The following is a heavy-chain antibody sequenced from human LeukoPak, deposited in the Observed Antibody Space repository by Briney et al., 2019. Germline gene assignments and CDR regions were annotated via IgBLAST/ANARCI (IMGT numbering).Heavy chain of an antibody. CDR1: GGFFSSYY. Sequence: PSETLSPSCAVYGGFFSSYYFSWIRQPPGKGLEWIGEINHIGNTNYNPSLKSRVTISVDTSKNQFSLKLSSVTAADTAVYYCATVQTYVDVWGQGTTVTVSS. V-gene: IGHV4-34*01. J-gene: IGHJ6*02. CDR3: ATVQTYVDV. D-gene: IGHD3-16*01. CDR2: INHIGNT.